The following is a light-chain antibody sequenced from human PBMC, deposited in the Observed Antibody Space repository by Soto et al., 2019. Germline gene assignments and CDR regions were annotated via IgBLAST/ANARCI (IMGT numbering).Light chain of an antibody. Sequence: QSVLTQPPSVSGAPGQRVTISCTGSSSNIGAGYDVNWYQQLPGTAPKLFIFGDSNRPSGVPDRFSGSKSGTSASLAITGLRAADEADYYCQSSDSRLGGPNVFGTGTKLTVL. V-gene: IGLV1-40*01. CDR3: QSSDSRLGGPNV. J-gene: IGLJ1*01. CDR2: GDS. CDR1: SSNIGAGYD.